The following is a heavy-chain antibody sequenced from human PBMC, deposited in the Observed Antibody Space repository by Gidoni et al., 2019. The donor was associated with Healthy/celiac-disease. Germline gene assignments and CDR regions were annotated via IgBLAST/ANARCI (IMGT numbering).Heavy chain of an antibody. CDR1: VFTFSSYG. CDR3: ARGSKVPAANDYYYYYGMDV. D-gene: IGHD2-2*01. J-gene: IGHJ6*02. V-gene: IGHV3-33*01. Sequence: QVQLVESGGGVVQPGRSLRLSCAASVFTFSSYGMPWVRQAPGKGLEWVAVIWYDGSNKYYADSVKGRFTISRDNSKNTLYLQMNSLRAEDTAVYYCARGSKVPAANDYYYYYGMDVWGQGTTVTVSS. CDR2: IWYDGSNK.